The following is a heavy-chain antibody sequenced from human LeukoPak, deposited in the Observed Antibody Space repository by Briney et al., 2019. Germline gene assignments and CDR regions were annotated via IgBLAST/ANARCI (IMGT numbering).Heavy chain of an antibody. D-gene: IGHD3-9*01. CDR1: GVSVSSGSYY. Sequence: SETLSLTCTVSGVSVSSGSYYWSWTRLPPGKGLESIGYIYYSGSTEYNTSLKSRVTILLDTSKNQFTLKLSSVTAADTVVYYGARGGDILTGYYFDYWGQGTLVSVSS. V-gene: IGHV4-61*01. CDR3: ARGGDILTGYYFDY. CDR2: IYYSGST. J-gene: IGHJ4*02.